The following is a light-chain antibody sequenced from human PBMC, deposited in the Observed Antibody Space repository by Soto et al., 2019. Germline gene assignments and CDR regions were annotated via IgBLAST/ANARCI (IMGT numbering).Light chain of an antibody. CDR1: QSVPSD. J-gene: IGKJ4*01. CDR2: DTS. Sequence: EIVLTQSPGTLSLSPGERATLSCRASQSVPSDWLAWYRHKPGQTPRLLIYDTSARATGVPARFSGSRSGPEFTLTINSLQSEDFAIYYCQRYNNWPLTFGGGTKVESK. CDR3: QRYNNWPLT. V-gene: IGKV3-15*01.